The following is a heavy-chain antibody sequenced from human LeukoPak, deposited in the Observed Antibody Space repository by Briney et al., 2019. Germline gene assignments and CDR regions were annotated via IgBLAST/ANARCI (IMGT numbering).Heavy chain of an antibody. CDR2: INAGNGNT. J-gene: IGHJ4*02. D-gene: IGHD3-22*01. V-gene: IGHV1-3*01. CDR1: GYTLTSYD. Sequence: GASVKVSCTASGYTLTSYDMHWVRQAPGQRLEWMGWINAGNGNTKYSQKFQGRVTITRDTSASTAYMELSSLRSEDTAVYYCARALHYYDSSGYWVDYWGQGTLVTVSS. CDR3: ARALHYYDSSGYWVDY.